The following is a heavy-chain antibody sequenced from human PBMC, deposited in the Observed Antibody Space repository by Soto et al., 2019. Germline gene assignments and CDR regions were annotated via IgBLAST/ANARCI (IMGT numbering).Heavy chain of an antibody. V-gene: IGHV1-69*12. Sequence: QVQLVQSGAEVKKPGSSVKASCKASGGTFSSYAISWVRQAPGQGLEWMGGIIPIFGTANYAQKFQGRVTITADQSTSTAYMELSSLRSEDTAVYYCARSNYYDSSGFEGYNWFDPWGQGTLVTVSS. CDR3: ARSNYYDSSGFEGYNWFDP. CDR2: IIPIFGTA. CDR1: GGTFSSYA. J-gene: IGHJ5*02. D-gene: IGHD3-22*01.